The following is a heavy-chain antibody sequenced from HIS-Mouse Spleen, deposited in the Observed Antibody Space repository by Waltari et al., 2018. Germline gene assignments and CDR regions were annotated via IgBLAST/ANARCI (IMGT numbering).Heavy chain of an antibody. J-gene: IGHJ3*02. Sequence: QVQLVQSGAEVTKPGASVTVSCKASGYTFTGYYMQWVRQAPGQGIEWMGLINPNSGGTNYAQKFQGRVTMTRDTSISTAYMELSRLRSDDTAVYYCARDLSSNDAFDIWGQGTMVTVSS. D-gene: IGHD2-2*01. V-gene: IGHV1-2*02. CDR1: GYTFTGYY. CDR2: INPNSGGT. CDR3: ARDLSSNDAFDI.